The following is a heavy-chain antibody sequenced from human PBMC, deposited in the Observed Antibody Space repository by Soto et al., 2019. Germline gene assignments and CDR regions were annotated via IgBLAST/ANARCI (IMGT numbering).Heavy chain of an antibody. J-gene: IGHJ4*02. CDR3: ARGERGRLRIDY. CDR1: GYTFTSYG. Sequence: ASVKVSCKASGYTFTSYGISWVRQAPGQGLEWMGWISAYNGNTNYAQKLQGRVTMTTDTSTSTAYMELSSLRSEDTALYYCARGERGRLRIDYWGQGTLVTVSS. CDR2: ISAYNGNT. V-gene: IGHV1-18*01. D-gene: IGHD4-17*01.